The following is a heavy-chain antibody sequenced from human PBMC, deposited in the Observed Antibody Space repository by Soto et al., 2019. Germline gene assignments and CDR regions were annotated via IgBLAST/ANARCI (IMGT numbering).Heavy chain of an antibody. J-gene: IGHJ1*01. V-gene: IGHV3-30*18. CDR1: GFTFSSYG. CDR2: ISYDGSNK. CDR3: AKAIHGRMVVAATYFQH. Sequence: GGSLRLSCAASGFTFSSYGMHWVRQAPGKGLEWVAVISYDGSNKYYADSVKGRFTISRDNSKNTLYLQMNSLRAEDTAVYYCAKAIHGRMVVAATYFQHWGQGTLVTVSS. D-gene: IGHD2-15*01.